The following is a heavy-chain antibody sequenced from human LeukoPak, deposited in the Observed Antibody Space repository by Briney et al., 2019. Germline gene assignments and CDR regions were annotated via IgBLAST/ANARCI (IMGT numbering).Heavy chain of an antibody. Sequence: SETLSLTCTVSGGSISSGDYYWSWIRQPPGKGLEWIGYIYYSGSTYYNSSLKSRVTISVDTSKNQFSLKLSSVTAADTAVYYCATGYYYDLYFDYWGQGTLVTVSS. CDR3: ATGYYYDLYFDY. CDR1: GGSISSGDYY. J-gene: IGHJ4*02. CDR2: IYYSGST. V-gene: IGHV4-30-4*01. D-gene: IGHD3-22*01.